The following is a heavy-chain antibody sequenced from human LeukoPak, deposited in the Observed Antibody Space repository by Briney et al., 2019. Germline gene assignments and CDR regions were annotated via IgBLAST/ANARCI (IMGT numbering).Heavy chain of an antibody. CDR3: AKQLGYCSDGSCYFPY. J-gene: IGHJ4*02. V-gene: IGHV3-23*01. CDR1: GFTFSSYG. CDR2: ISNNGGYT. Sequence: GGSLRLSCAVSGFTFSSYGMSWVRQAPGKGLEWLSAISNNGGYTYYADSVQGRFTISRDNSKSTLCLQMNSLRAEDTAVYYCAKQLGYCSDGSCYFPYWGQGTLVTVSS. D-gene: IGHD2-15*01.